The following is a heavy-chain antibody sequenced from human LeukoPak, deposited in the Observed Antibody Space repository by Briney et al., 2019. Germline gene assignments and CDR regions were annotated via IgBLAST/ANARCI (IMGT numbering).Heavy chain of an antibody. CDR1: GFTFSSYW. J-gene: IGHJ3*02. CDR2: IKQDGSEK. V-gene: IGHV3-7*01. D-gene: IGHD2-15*01. CDR3: ARHSCSGGSCSWNAFDI. Sequence: GGSLRLSCAASGFTFSSYWMSWVRQAPGKGLEWVANIKQDGSEKYYVDSVKGRFTISRDNAKNSLYLQMSSLRAEDTAVYYCARHSCSGGSCSWNAFDIWGQGTMVTVSS.